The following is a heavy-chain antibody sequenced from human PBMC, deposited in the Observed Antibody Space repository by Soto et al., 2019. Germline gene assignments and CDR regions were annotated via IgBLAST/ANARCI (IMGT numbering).Heavy chain of an antibody. D-gene: IGHD3-22*01. CDR1: GGTFSSYA. Sequence: GASVKVSCKASGGTFSSYAISWVRQAPGQGLEWMGGIIPIFGTANYAQKFQGRVTITADESTSTAYMELSSLRSEDTAVYYCARSSVVVITGYYYYGMDVWGQGTTVTVSS. CDR2: IIPIFGTA. V-gene: IGHV1-69*13. CDR3: ARSSVVVITGYYYYGMDV. J-gene: IGHJ6*02.